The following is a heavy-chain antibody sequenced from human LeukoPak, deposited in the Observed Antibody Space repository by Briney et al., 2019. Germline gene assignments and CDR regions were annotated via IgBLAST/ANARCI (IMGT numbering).Heavy chain of an antibody. CDR3: ARTLTCGGDCAGPVQMDV. CDR2: INHSGST. Sequence: PSQTLSLTCTVSGGSISSGGYYWSWIRQPPGKGLEWIGEINHSGSTDYNPSLKSRVTISVDTSKNQFSLKLSSVTAADTAVYYCARTLTCGGDCAGPVQMDVWGKGTTVTVSS. CDR1: GGSISSGGYY. J-gene: IGHJ6*04. D-gene: IGHD2-21*01. V-gene: IGHV4-30-2*02.